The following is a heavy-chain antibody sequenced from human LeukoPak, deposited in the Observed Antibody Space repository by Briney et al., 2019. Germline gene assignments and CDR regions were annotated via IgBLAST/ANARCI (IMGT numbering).Heavy chain of an antibody. CDR2: IWYDVSKK. CDR1: GFTFSSYG. CDR3: ARDAGSGAVGYYGY. J-gene: IGHJ4*02. D-gene: IGHD3-22*01. Sequence: GGSLRLSCAASGFTFSSYGMHWVREAPGAGLEWVAVIWYDVSKKYYADSVKGRFTISRDKSTNTLYLQMNSLRAEGTAVYYCARDAGSGAVGYYGYWGQGTLVTVSS. V-gene: IGHV3-33*01.